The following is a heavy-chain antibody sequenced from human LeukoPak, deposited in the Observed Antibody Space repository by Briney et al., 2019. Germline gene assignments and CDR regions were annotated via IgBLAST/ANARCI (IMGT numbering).Heavy chain of an antibody. V-gene: IGHV1-46*01. CDR1: GHTFTTYY. D-gene: IGHD1-14*01. J-gene: IGHJ5*02. Sequence: ASVKVSCKASGHTFTTYYVHLVQQAPGQGLEWMGVINPSSDGTNYPQRFQGRVTLTRDTSTSTVYMELSSLRSEDTAIYYCAKETPNTGWFDPWGQGTLVTVSS. CDR3: AKETPNTGWFDP. CDR2: INPSSDGT.